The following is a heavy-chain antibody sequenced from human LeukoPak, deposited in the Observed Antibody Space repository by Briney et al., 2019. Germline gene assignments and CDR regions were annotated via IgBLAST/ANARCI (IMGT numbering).Heavy chain of an antibody. D-gene: IGHD1-26*01. Sequence: SETLSLTYTVSGASVSGSAYYWGWIRQPPGKGLEWIGNIYYSGSTYYNESLESRVTISIDTSKNQFSLKLNSVTAADTAMYYCVKSGGYGLIDYWGQGTLVTVSS. V-gene: IGHV4-39*01. CDR1: GASVSGSAYY. CDR2: IYYSGST. J-gene: IGHJ4*02. CDR3: VKSGGYGLIDY.